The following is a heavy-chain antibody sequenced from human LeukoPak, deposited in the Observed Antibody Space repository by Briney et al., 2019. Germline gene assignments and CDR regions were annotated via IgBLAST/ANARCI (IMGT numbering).Heavy chain of an antibody. Sequence: GGSLRLSCAASGFTFSSYWVHWVRQAPGKGLVWVSRINSDGSSTSYADSVKGRFTISRDNAKNTLYLQMNSLRAEDTAVYYCARALPEYSGYDFEGDYWGQGTLVTVSS. J-gene: IGHJ4*02. CDR3: ARALPEYSGYDFEGDY. CDR2: INSDGSST. V-gene: IGHV3-74*01. D-gene: IGHD5-12*01. CDR1: GFTFSSYW.